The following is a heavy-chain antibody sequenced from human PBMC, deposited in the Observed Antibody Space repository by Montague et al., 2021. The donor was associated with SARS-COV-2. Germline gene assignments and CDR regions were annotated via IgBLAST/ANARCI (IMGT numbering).Heavy chain of an antibody. CDR1: GFTFSRSA. Sequence: SLRLSCAASGFTFSRSAMTWVRQAPGKGLEWISVIYNTATSTYYADSVKGRFTISRDDSENTLSLHMNSLRVDDTAVYYCAKVGDYFGDPKHYFDLWGPGTLVTVSS. CDR3: AKVGDYFGDPKHYFDL. CDR2: IYNTATST. V-gene: IGHV3-23*03. D-gene: IGHD3-10*01. J-gene: IGHJ4*02.